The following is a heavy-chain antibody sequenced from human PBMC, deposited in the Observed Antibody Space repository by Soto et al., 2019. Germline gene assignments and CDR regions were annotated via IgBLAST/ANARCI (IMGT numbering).Heavy chain of an antibody. CDR1: GFTFSDYY. D-gene: IGHD1-1*01. CDR2: SSNSGSLT. J-gene: IGHJ4*02. CDR3: VRSGDNYNLLDF. V-gene: IGHV3-11*06. Sequence: GGSLRLSCAASGFTFSDYYMSWIRQTPGKGLEWIGYSSNSGSLTRYADSVKGRFSISRDNAKNSLYLQINSLRGEDTAIYYCVRSGDNYNLLDFWGQGTPVTVSS.